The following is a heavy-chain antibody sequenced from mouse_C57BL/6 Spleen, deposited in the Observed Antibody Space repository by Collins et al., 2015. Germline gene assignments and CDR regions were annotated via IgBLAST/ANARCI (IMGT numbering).Heavy chain of an antibody. D-gene: IGHD2-4*01. J-gene: IGHJ4*01. CDR2: INPGSGGT. CDR3: ARSPYDYDAMDY. CDR1: GYAFTNYL. Sequence: VKVSCKASGYAFTNYLIEWVKQRPGQGLEWIGVINPGSGGTNYNEKFKGKATLTADRSSSTAYMQLSSLTSEDSAVYFCARSPYDYDAMDYWGQGTSVTVSS. V-gene: IGHV1-54*01.